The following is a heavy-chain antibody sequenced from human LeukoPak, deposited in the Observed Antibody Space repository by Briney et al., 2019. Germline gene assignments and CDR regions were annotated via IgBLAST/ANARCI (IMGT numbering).Heavy chain of an antibody. V-gene: IGHV1-2*02. J-gene: IGHJ5*02. D-gene: IGHD1-26*01. CDR3: ARALVGSYGNWFDP. Sequence: EASVKVSCKASGYTFTGYYMHWVRQAPGQGLEWMGWINPNSGGTNYAQKFQGRVTMTRDTSISTAYMELSRLRSDDTAVYYCARALVGSYGNWFDPWGQGTLVTVSS. CDR1: GYTFTGYY. CDR2: INPNSGGT.